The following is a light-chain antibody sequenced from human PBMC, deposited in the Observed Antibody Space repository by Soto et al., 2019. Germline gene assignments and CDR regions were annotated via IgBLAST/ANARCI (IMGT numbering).Light chain of an antibody. Sequence: QSVLTQPPSVSGAPGQRVTISCTGSSSNIGAGYDVHWYQQLPGTAPKLLIYGNSNQPSGVPDRFSGSKSGTSASLAITGLQAEDEADYYYQSYDSSLSGVVFGGGTKVTVL. CDR3: QSYDSSLSGVV. J-gene: IGLJ2*01. CDR2: GNS. CDR1: SSNIGAGYD. V-gene: IGLV1-40*01.